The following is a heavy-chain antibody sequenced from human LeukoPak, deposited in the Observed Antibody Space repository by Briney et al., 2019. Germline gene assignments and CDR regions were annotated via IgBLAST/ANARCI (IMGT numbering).Heavy chain of an antibody. CDR2: ISSSSSTI. Sequence: GGSLRLSCAASGFTFSGYNMNWVRQAPGKGLEWVSYISSSSSTIYYADSVKGRFTISRDNAKNSLYLQMNSLRAEDTAVYYCARGSTYYDSSGQVPFDYWGQGTLVTVSS. CDR3: ARGSTYYDSSGQVPFDY. D-gene: IGHD3-22*01. V-gene: IGHV3-48*01. J-gene: IGHJ4*02. CDR1: GFTFSGYN.